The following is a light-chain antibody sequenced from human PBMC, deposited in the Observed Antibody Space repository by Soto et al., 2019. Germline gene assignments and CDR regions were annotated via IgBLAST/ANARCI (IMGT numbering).Light chain of an antibody. CDR3: QQSGSSPPT. CDR2: GAS. CDR1: QSVSSSY. V-gene: IGKV3-20*01. J-gene: IGKJ1*01. Sequence: EIVLTQSPGTLSLSPGERATLSCRASQSVSSSYLAWYQQKPGQAPRLLIYGASSRATGIPDRFSGSGSGTDFTLTISRLAPEDSAVYYCQQSGSSPPTFGQGTTVEIK.